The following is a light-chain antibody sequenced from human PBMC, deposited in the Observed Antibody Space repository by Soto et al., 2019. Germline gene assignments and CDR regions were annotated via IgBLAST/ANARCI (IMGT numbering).Light chain of an antibody. CDR2: DAS. V-gene: IGKV1-5*01. CDR1: HSINDW. Sequence: DNPLTQSPSSLSASVGDRVTITCRARHSINDWLAWYQQKPGKAPKLLIYDASSLESGVPSRFSGSGSGTDFTLTISCLQSEDFATYYCQQYYSYPRTFGQGTKVDIK. CDR3: QQYYSYPRT. J-gene: IGKJ1*01.